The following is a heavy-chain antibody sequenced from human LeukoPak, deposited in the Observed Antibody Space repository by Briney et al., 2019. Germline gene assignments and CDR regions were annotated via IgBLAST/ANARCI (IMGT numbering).Heavy chain of an antibody. CDR2: FRSKPYGGTT. CDR3: TRSGSSGWYPGFDY. CDR1: GFTFDDYA. J-gene: IGHJ4*02. D-gene: IGHD6-19*01. Sequence: RGRSLRLSCTTSGFTFDDYAMSWVRQAPGKGLEWVGFFRSKPYGGTTEYAASVKGRFTISRDDSKSIAYLQMNSLKTEDTAAYYCTRSGSSGWYPGFDYWGQGTLVTVSS. V-gene: IGHV3-49*04.